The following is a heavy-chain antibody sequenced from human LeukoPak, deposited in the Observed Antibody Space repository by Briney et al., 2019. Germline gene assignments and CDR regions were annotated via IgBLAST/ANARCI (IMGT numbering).Heavy chain of an antibody. CDR1: GGSISSYY. CDR2: IYTSGST. V-gene: IGHV4-4*07. D-gene: IGHD5-18*01. Sequence: KTSETLSLTCTVSGGSISSYYWSWIRQPAGKGLEWIGRIYTSGSTNYNPSLKSRVTMSVDTSKNQFSLKLSSVTAADTAGYYCARARCSYGTKEYAFDYWGQETLVTASS. CDR3: ARARCSYGTKEYAFDY. J-gene: IGHJ4*02.